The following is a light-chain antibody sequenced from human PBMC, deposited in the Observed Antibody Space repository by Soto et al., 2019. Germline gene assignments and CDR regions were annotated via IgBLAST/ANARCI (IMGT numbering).Light chain of an antibody. V-gene: IGKV1-9*01. CDR2: TAS. J-gene: IGKJ4*01. Sequence: DTQLTQSPSFLSASVGDRVTITCRASQGISSNVAWYQLKPGKAPNLLIYTASALQSGVPSRFSGSGSGTEVTLTISSLQPEDSATYYCQQANSYPLTFGGGTKVEIK. CDR3: QQANSYPLT. CDR1: QGISSN.